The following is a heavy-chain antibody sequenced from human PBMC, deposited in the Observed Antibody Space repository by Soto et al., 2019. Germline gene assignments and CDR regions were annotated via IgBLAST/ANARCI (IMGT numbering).Heavy chain of an antibody. CDR1: GGSISSYY. CDR2: IYYSGST. V-gene: IGHV4-59*01. D-gene: IGHD6-13*01. CDR3: ARDKRDSHSSSWYFETYYMDV. J-gene: IGHJ6*03. Sequence: SETRSLTCTVSGGSISSYYWSWIRQPPGKGLEWIGYIYYSGSTNYNPSLKSRVTISVDTSKNKFSLKLSSVTAADTAVYYCARDKRDSHSSSWYFETYYMDVWGKGTTVTVSS.